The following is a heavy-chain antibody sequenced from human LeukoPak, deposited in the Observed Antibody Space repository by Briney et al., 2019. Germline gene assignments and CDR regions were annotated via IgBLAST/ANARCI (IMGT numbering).Heavy chain of an antibody. CDR1: GFTFSSYA. J-gene: IGHJ4*02. CDR3: AKDHGWLAHD. D-gene: IGHD6-19*01. V-gene: IGHV3-23*01. CDR2: INAGGGST. Sequence: GGSLRLSCAASGFTFSSYAMSWVRQAPGKGLEWVSAINAGGGSTYYADPVKGRFTISRDNSKNTLYLQINSLRVEDTAVYYCAKDHGWLAHDWGQGTLVTVSS.